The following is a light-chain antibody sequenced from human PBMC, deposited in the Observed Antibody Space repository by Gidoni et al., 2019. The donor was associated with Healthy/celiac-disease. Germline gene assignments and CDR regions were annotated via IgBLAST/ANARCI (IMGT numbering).Light chain of an antibody. Sequence: IVMTQSPLSLPVTPGEPASISCRSSQSLLHSNGYNYLDWYLQKPGQSPQLLIYLGSNRASGVPDRFSGSGSGTDFTLKISRVEAEDVEVYYCMQALRALTFGGGTKVEIK. V-gene: IGKV2-28*01. CDR1: QSLLHSNGYNY. CDR2: LGS. CDR3: MQALRALT. J-gene: IGKJ4*01.